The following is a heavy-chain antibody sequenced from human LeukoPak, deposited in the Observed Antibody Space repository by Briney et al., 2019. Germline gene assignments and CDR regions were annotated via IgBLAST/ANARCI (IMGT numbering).Heavy chain of an antibody. J-gene: IGHJ5*02. V-gene: IGHV4-30-2*02. Sequence: PSQTLSLTCAVSGGSISSGGYSWSWIRQPPGKGLEWIGYIYHSGSTNYNPSLKSRVTISVDKSKNQFSLKLSSVTAADTAVYYCARGVVVAAPGVWFDPWGQGTLVTVSS. D-gene: IGHD2-15*01. CDR3: ARGVVVAAPGVWFDP. CDR2: IYHSGST. CDR1: GGSISSGGYS.